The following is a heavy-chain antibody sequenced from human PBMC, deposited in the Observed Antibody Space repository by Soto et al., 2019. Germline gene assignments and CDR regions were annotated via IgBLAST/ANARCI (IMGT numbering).Heavy chain of an antibody. V-gene: IGHV1-2*02. Sequence: QVQLVQSGAEVKKPGASVKVSCKASGYTFTGYYLHWVRQAPGQRLEWMGWINPNSGATNYAENLEGSVTLTRDTSISTACMELTRLTSEDTAVYYCAKSILRFLEWSSPFDPWGQVTVVSGSS. CDR1: GYTFTGYY. D-gene: IGHD3-3*01. J-gene: IGHJ5*02. CDR3: AKSILRFLEWSSPFDP. CDR2: INPNSGAT.